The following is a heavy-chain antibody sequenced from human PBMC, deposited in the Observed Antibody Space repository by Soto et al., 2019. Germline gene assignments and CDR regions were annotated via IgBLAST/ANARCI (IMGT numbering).Heavy chain of an antibody. V-gene: IGHV3-7*01. Sequence: EVQLVESGGGLVQPGGSLRLSCEASGFTFSSYWMNWILQVPGKGLAWVANVMQDGIQTYLVDSVKGRFTISSDNAKNTLYLQMDGLTVEYTAIYYCLSNGYSGWYFDSWGQGTLVAVSS. J-gene: IGHJ4*02. D-gene: IGHD6-19*01. CDR3: LSNGYSGWYFDS. CDR1: GFTFSSYW. CDR2: VMQDGIQT.